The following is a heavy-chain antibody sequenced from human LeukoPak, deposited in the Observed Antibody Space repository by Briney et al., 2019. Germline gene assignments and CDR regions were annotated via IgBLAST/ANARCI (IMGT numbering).Heavy chain of an antibody. CDR2: ISAYNGNT. CDR3: ARDEQQLADFDY. J-gene: IGHJ4*02. CDR1: GYTFTSYG. D-gene: IGHD6-13*01. Sequence: ASVKVSCKASGYTFTSYGIIWVRQAPGQGLEWMGWISAYNGNTNYAQKLQGRVTMTTDTSSSTAYMELRSLRSDDTAVYYCARDEQQLADFDYWGQGTLVTVSS. V-gene: IGHV1-18*01.